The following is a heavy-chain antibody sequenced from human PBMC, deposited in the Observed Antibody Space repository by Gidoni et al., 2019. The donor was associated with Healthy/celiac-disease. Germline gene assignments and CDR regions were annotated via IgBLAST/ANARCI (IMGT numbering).Heavy chain of an antibody. CDR2: IYHSGST. D-gene: IGHD6-13*01. J-gene: IGHJ6*02. V-gene: IGHV4-4*02. CDR1: GGSIRSSNW. CDR3: ARADAAAGTNYYYGMDV. Sequence: QVQLQESGPGLVKPSGTLSLTCAVSGGSIRSSNWWSWVRQPPGKGLEWIGEIYHSGSTNYNPSLKSRVTISGDKSKNQFSLKLSSVTAADTAVYYCARADAAAGTNYYYGMDVWGQGTTVTVSS.